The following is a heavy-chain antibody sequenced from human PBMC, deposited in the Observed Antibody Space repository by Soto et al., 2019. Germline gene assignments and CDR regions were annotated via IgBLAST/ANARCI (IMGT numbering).Heavy chain of an antibody. D-gene: IGHD3-16*01. CDR1: GTIFSSYA. J-gene: IGHJ6*02. Sequence: QVQLVQSGAEVKKPGSSVRVSCKASGTIFSSYAISWVRQAPGQGLEWMGRIIPILGETNSAQKFQGRVTLTADKSTNTAYMELNSLGLEDTAVYCCARGLGGRMDDWGQGTTVTVSS. V-gene: IGHV1-69*02. CDR2: IIPILGET. CDR3: ARGLGGRMDD.